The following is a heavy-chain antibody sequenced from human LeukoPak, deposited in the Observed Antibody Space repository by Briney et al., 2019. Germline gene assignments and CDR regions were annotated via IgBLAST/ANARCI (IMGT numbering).Heavy chain of an antibody. Sequence: ASVKVSCKAFGYTFTSNYMHWVRQAPGQGPEWMGVISPSGGSTTYAQKFQGRVTLTRDMSTSTDYLELSSLRSEDTAVYYCALGAYYYGSGSYEGVDYWGQGTLVTVSS. V-gene: IGHV1-46*03. J-gene: IGHJ4*02. CDR1: GYTFTSNY. D-gene: IGHD3-10*01. CDR2: ISPSGGST. CDR3: ALGAYYYGSGSYEGVDY.